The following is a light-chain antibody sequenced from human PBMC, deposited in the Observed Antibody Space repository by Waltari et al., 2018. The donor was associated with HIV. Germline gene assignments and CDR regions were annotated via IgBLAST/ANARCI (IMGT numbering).Light chain of an antibody. J-gene: IGKJ1*01. CDR1: QSMSSY. Sequence: IQMPQSPSSLSASVGDSVTITCRASQSMSSYLNWYQQKPGKAPKLLIYAASSLQSGVPARFSGSGSGTDFTLTISSLQPEDFATYYCQQSYSTPPERTFGQGTKVEIK. V-gene: IGKV1-39*01. CDR3: QQSYSTPPERT. CDR2: AAS.